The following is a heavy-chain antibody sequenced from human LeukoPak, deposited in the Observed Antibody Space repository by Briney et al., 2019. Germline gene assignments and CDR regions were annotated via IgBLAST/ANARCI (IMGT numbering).Heavy chain of an antibody. J-gene: IGHJ4*02. CDR3: ARLGRKTTVVPPDFDC. V-gene: IGHV4-59*01. CDR1: GGSIRSDY. Sequence: SETLSLTCTVSGGSIRSDYWSWVRQPPGKGLEWIGHIHYSGSTNYNASLKSRLTMSVDMSKNPFSLKLTSVTAADTAVYYCARLGRKTTVVPPDFDCWGQGTLVTVSS. CDR2: IHYSGST. D-gene: IGHD4-23*01.